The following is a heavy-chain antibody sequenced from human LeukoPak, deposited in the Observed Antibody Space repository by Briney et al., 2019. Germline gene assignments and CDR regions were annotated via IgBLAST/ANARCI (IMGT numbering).Heavy chain of an antibody. D-gene: IGHD6-13*01. J-gene: IGHJ4*02. CDR3: AKGDSSRWDY. Sequence: GSLRLSCAASGFTSSSHAMSWVRQAAGQGLGWGSAISGSGDATFYAGSVKGRFTISRDNSKNTLYLQMNSLRAEDTAVYYCAKGDSSRWDYWGQGTLVTVSS. CDR1: GFTSSSHA. V-gene: IGHV3-23*01. CDR2: ISGSGDAT.